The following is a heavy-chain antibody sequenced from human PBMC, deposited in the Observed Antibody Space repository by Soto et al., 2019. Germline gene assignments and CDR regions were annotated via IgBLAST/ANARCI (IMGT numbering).Heavy chain of an antibody. J-gene: IGHJ4*02. CDR2: IIPIFGTA. V-gene: IGHV1-69*13. CDR3: ARESEYCGGDCYSGLLDY. D-gene: IGHD2-21*02. CDR1: GGTFSSYA. Sequence: SVKVSCKASGGTFSSYAISWVRQAPGQGLEWMGGIIPIFGTANYAQKFQGRVTITADESTSTAYMELSSLRSEDTAVYYCARESEYCGGDCYSGLLDYWGQGTLVTVSS.